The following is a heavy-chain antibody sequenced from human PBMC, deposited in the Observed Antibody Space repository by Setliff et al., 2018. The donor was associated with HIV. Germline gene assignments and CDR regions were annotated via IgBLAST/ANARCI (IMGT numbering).Heavy chain of an antibody. J-gene: IGHJ4*02. D-gene: IGHD1-20*01. Sequence: ASGFTFSNSVMTWVRQAPGKGLEWVSAISGLSNVRNYADSVKGRFTISRDNSKNTLFLQVSSLRADDTAVYYCAKGYNADWYFFDYWGQGTLVTVSS. CDR1: GFTFSNSV. CDR3: AKGYNADWYFFDY. CDR2: ISGLSNVR. V-gene: IGHV3-23*01.